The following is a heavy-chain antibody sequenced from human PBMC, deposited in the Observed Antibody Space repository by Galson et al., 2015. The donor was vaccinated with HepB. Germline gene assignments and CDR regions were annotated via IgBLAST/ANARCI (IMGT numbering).Heavy chain of an antibody. D-gene: IGHD4-23*01. J-gene: IGHJ3*02. CDR2: ISYDGST. CDR1: GFTFSSYA. CDR3: AKLYGGNSLGAFDI. V-gene: IGHV3-30-3*01. Sequence: SLRLSCAASGFTFSSYAMHWVRQAPGKGLEWVAVISYDGSTYYADSVKGRFTLSRDNSKNTLYLQMNSLRAEDTAVYYCAKLYGGNSLGAFDIWGQGTMVTVSS.